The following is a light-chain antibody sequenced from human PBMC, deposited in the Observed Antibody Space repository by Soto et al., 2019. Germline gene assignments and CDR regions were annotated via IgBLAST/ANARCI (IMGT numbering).Light chain of an antibody. V-gene: IGKV3-11*01. Sequence: IVLTQSPDTVSVSPGERVTLSCRASQNIFSNYLAWYQQKPGQAPRLLIYDASNRATGIPARFSGSGSGTDFTLTISSLEPEDFAVYYCQQRSNWPTFGQGTKVDIK. CDR3: QQRSNWPT. J-gene: IGKJ1*01. CDR1: QNIFSNY. CDR2: DAS.